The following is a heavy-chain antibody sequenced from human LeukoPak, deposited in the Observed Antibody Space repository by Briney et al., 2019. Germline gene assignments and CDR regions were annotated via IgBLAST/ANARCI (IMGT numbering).Heavy chain of an antibody. D-gene: IGHD2-2*01. V-gene: IGHV1-2*02. CDR3: ARGGLVVVPAAGNWFDP. CDR1: GYTFTGYY. J-gene: IGHJ5*02. CDR2: INPNSGGT. Sequence: ASVTVSCKASGYTFTGYYMHWVRQAPGQGLEWMGWINPNSGGTNYAQKFQGRVTMTRDTSISTAYMELSRLRSDDTAVYYCARGGLVVVPAAGNWFDPWGQGTLVTVSS.